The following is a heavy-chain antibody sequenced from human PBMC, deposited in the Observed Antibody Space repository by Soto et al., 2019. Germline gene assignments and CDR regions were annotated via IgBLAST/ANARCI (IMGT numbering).Heavy chain of an antibody. CDR3: ADGYYGSGSYVDLDY. D-gene: IGHD3-10*01. Sequence: PSETLSLTCAVYGGSFSGYYWSWIRQPPGKGLEWIGEINHSGSTNYNPSLKSRVTISVDTSKNQFSLKLSSVTTADTAVYYCADGYYGSGSYVDLDYWGQGTLVTVSS. CDR1: GGSFSGYY. J-gene: IGHJ4*02. V-gene: IGHV4-34*01. CDR2: INHSGST.